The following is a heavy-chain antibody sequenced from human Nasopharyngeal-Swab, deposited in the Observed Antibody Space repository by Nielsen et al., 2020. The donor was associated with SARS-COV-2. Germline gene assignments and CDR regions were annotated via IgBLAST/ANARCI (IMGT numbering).Heavy chain of an antibody. D-gene: IGHD4-17*01. CDR2: IIPIFGTA. J-gene: IGHJ3*02. V-gene: IGHV1-69*13. Sequence: SSVKVSCKASGGTFSSYAISWVRQAPGQGLEWMGGIIPIFGTANYAQKFQGRVTITADESTSTAYMELSSLRSEDTAVYYCANFPDGDYLERSLNDAFDIWGQGTMVTVSS. CDR1: GGTFSSYA. CDR3: ANFPDGDYLERSLNDAFDI.